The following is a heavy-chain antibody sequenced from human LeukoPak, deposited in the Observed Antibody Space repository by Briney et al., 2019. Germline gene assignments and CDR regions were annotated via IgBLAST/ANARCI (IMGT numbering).Heavy chain of an antibody. V-gene: IGHV4-59*01. CDR1: GGSISSYY. CDR3: ASHSSSWYRYYFDY. CDR2: VYYSGST. D-gene: IGHD6-13*01. J-gene: IGHJ4*02. Sequence: SETLSLTCNVSGGSISSYYWSWIRQPPGKGLEWIGYVYYSGSTNYNPSLKSRVTISVDTSKNQFSLRLSSVTAADTAVYYCASHSSSWYRYYFDYWGQGTLVTVSS.